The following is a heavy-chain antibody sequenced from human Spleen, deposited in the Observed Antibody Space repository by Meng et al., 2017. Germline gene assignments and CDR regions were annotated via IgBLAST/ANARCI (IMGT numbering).Heavy chain of an antibody. CDR2: INPNGGDT. CDR3: AVLEGG. V-gene: IGHV1-2*07. Sequence: QVQLVQSGAEVKKPGAPVRVSCKASGYNFIGYWVYWVRQAPGEGLEWIGWINPNGGDTNYAHKYLGRVTVTRDMSSSTVYMDMTSLTDDDTAVYYCAVLEGGWGQGTLVTVSS. CDR1: GYNFIGYW. D-gene: IGHD1-1*01. J-gene: IGHJ4*02.